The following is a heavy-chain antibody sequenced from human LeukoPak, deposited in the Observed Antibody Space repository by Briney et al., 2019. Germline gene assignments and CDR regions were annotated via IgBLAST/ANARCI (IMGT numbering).Heavy chain of an antibody. D-gene: IGHD3-22*01. Sequence: PSEPLTLTCTVSGGSISSGDYYWSWIRQPPGKGLEWIAYMYYSGSTYYTPSLKSRVTMSADTSKNQLSLKLSSVTAADTAVYYCARPYYYDSRIDPWGQGILVTVSS. V-gene: IGHV4-30-4*01. J-gene: IGHJ5*02. CDR1: GGSISSGDYY. CDR3: ARPYYYDSRIDP. CDR2: MYYSGST.